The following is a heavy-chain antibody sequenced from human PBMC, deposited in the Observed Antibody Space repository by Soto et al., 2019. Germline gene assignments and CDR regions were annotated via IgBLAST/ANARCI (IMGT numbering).Heavy chain of an antibody. CDR3: ATSPGGTANGMVV. Sequence: EVQVVESGGGLVQPGRSLRLSCAASGFSFDDYAMHWVRQAPGKGLEWVSGISWNSGTIGYADSVKGRFTISRDNAKNSPYMQMNSLRADGTALYDCATSPGGTANGMVVWVEGTTVTVSS. CDR2: ISWNSGTI. V-gene: IGHV3-9*01. D-gene: IGHD2-21*02. J-gene: IGHJ6*04. CDR1: GFSFDDYA.